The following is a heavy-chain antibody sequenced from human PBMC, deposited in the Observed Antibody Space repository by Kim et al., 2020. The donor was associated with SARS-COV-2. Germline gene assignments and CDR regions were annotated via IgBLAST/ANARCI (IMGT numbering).Heavy chain of an antibody. D-gene: IGHD3-16*02. V-gene: IGHV4-4*07. Sequence: YTRGGTNYNPSLQSRVTMSVDMSKNQFSLKLSSVTAADTAVYYCASALGHWGQGTLVTVSS. CDR3: ASALGH. J-gene: IGHJ4*02. CDR2: YTRGGT.